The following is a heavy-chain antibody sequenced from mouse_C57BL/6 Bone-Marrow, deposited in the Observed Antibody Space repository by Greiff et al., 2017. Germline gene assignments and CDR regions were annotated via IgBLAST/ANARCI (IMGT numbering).Heavy chain of an antibody. CDR2: IYPSDSET. J-gene: IGHJ2*01. D-gene: IGHD4-1*01. Sequence: VQLQQPGAELVRPRSSVKLSCKASGYTFTSYWMDWVKQRPGQGLEWIGNIYPSDSETHYNQKFKDKATLTVDKSSSTAYMQLSSLTSEDSAVYYCARFSLGQDFDYWGQGTTLTVSS. V-gene: IGHV1-61*01. CDR1: GYTFTSYW. CDR3: ARFSLGQDFDY.